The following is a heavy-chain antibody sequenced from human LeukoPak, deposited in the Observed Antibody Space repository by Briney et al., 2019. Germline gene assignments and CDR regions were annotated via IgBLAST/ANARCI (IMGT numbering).Heavy chain of an antibody. Sequence: PSETLSLTCAVYGGSFSDYYWSWIRQPPGKGLEWIGEINHSGNTNYNPSLKSRVTISVDTSKNQFSLKLSSVTAADTAVYYCASLLGYCSGGSCYSTGNPRHYYYYGMDVWGKGTTVTVSS. CDR2: INHSGNT. J-gene: IGHJ6*04. CDR3: ASLLGYCSGGSCYSTGNPRHYYYYGMDV. D-gene: IGHD2-15*01. CDR1: GGSFSDYY. V-gene: IGHV4-34*01.